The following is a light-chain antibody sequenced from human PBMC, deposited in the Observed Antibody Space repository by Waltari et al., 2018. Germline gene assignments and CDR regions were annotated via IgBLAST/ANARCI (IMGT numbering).Light chain of an antibody. CDR1: NLGCKI. J-gene: IGLJ2*01. CDR3: QTWDSNTVV. Sequence: SYDLTQPPSVSASPGQTASIPCFGGNLGCKIVSWYQQKPGQSPVLVIYQDTKRPSVITERFSASNSGNTATLTVSETQAVDAASYYCQTWDSNTVVFGGGTTLTVL. V-gene: IGLV3-1*01. CDR2: QDT.